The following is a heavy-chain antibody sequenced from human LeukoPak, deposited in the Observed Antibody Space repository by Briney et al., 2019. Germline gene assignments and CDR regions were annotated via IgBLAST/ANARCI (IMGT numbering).Heavy chain of an antibody. J-gene: IGHJ4*02. D-gene: IGHD3-16*01. CDR2: ISYGGSP. V-gene: IGHV4-59*01. Sequence: SETLSLTCTVSGGSISFPYYWSWVRQPPGKGLEWIGYISYGGSPSYNPSLKSRVTISVDTSKNQFSLKVTSVTAADTALYYCARSVTYSYGYFDQWGQGTLVTVSS. CDR1: GGSISFPYY. CDR3: ARSVTYSYGYFDQ.